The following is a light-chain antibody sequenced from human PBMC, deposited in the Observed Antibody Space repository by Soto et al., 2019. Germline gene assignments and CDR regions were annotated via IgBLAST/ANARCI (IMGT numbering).Light chain of an antibody. V-gene: IGKV1-39*01. Sequence: QMTQSPSSLFASLGDRVSFTCRASQNIGNFVNWYQQKPGKGPTLLIYAASTLHTNVPSRFSGGGSGTEFTLTIASVQSEDSATYYCQHSDIAPPIIFGQGTRLEI. J-gene: IGKJ5*01. CDR3: QHSDIAPPII. CDR1: QNIGNF. CDR2: AAS.